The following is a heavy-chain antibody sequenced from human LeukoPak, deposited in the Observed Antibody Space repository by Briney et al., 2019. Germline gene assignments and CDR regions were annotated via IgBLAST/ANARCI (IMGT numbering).Heavy chain of an antibody. CDR2: ISYDGSNK. CDR1: GFTFSSYA. CDR3: AKDNSGSYYGGRYFDY. D-gene: IGHD1-26*01. J-gene: IGHJ4*02. V-gene: IGHV3-30*04. Sequence: GGSLRLSCAASGFTFSSYAMHWVRQAPGKGLEWVAVISYDGSNKYYADSVKGRFTISRDNSKNTLYLQMNSLRAEDTAVYYCAKDNSGSYYGGRYFDYWGQGTLVTVSS.